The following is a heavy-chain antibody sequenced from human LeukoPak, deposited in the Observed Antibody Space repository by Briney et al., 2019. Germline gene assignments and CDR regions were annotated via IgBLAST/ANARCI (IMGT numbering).Heavy chain of an antibody. CDR2: INPSGGST. D-gene: IGHD2-15*01. V-gene: IGHV1-46*01. Sequence: ASVKVSCKASGHTFSSYYIHWVRQAPGQGLEWMGIINPSGGSTRSAQKFQGGVTMTRDTSTSTVYMELSSLRSEDTAVYYCASSEVGYCSGGSCYSFDYWGQGTLVTVSS. CDR3: ASSEVGYCSGGSCYSFDY. J-gene: IGHJ4*02. CDR1: GHTFSSYY.